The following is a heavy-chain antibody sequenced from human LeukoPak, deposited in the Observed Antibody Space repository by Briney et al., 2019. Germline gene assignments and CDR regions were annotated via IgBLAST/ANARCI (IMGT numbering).Heavy chain of an antibody. CDR2: IYYSGST. CDR1: GGSISSGDYY. D-gene: IGHD3-22*01. Sequence: SETLSLTCTVSGGSISSGDYYWSWIRQPPGKGLEWIGYIYYSGSTYYNPSLKSRVTISVDASKNQFSLKLSSVTAADTAVYYCLTNYYDSSGYYYGDYWGQGTLVTVSS. V-gene: IGHV4-30-4*08. J-gene: IGHJ4*02. CDR3: LTNYYDSSGYYYGDY.